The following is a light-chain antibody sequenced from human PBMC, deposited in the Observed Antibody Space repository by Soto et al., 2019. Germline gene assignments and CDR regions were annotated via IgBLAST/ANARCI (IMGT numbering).Light chain of an antibody. Sequence: QSVLTQSPSASGTPGQRVTISCSGSSSNIGSNPVHWYQQVPGSAPKLLIHNNYQRPAGVPDRFSGSESGTSASLAISGLQSEDEADYYCALWDDSLSGVLFGGGTKLTVL. J-gene: IGLJ2*01. CDR1: SSNIGSNP. CDR3: ALWDDSLSGVL. V-gene: IGLV1-44*01. CDR2: NNY.